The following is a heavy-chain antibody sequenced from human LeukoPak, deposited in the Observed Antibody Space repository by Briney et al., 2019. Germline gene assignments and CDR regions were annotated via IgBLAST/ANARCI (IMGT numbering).Heavy chain of an antibody. CDR2: ISDSGGST. CDR3: AKDQTIFGPATYYFDY. Sequence: GGSLRLSCAASGFTFSSYAMSWVRQAPGKGLEWVSGISDSGGSTYYADSVKGRFTISRDNSKNTLYLQMNSLRAEDTAVYYCAKDQTIFGPATYYFDYWGQGTLVTVSS. J-gene: IGHJ4*02. CDR1: GFTFSSYA. D-gene: IGHD3-3*01. V-gene: IGHV3-23*01.